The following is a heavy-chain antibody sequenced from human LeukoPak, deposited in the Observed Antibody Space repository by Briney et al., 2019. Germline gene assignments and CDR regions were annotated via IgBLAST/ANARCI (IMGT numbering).Heavy chain of an antibody. V-gene: IGHV3-23*01. CDR2: ISGSGGST. Sequence: GGSLRLSCAASGFTFSSYAMSWVRQAPGKGLEWVSAISGSGGSTYYADSVKGRFTISRDNSKNTLYLQMNSLRAEGTALYYCAKTIIGYYRPFDSWGQGTLVTVSS. CDR3: AKTIIGYYRPFDS. D-gene: IGHD3-22*01. CDR1: GFTFSSYA. J-gene: IGHJ4*02.